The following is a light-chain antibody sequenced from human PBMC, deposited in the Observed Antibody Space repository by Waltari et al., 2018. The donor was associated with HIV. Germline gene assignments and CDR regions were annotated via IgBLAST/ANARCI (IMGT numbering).Light chain of an antibody. J-gene: IGLJ3*02. Sequence: QSALTQPASVSGSLGQSITISCIGTSSDLATYVSWYQHPPDNAPRLVIYDSNTLPSGIPLRVSGAKSGNTASLTISGLQAEDEADYYCASYTRTSTVVFGGGTKVTVL. CDR2: DSN. V-gene: IGLV2-14*01. CDR3: ASYTRTSTVV. CDR1: SSDLATY.